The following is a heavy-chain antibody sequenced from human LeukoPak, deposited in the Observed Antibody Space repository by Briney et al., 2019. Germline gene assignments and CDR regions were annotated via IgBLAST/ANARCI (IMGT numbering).Heavy chain of an antibody. CDR3: AKDTGTSRNYIALVAATHF. D-gene: IGHD2-15*01. J-gene: IGHJ4*02. CDR2: ISGSGGST. Sequence: GGSLRLSCAASGFTFSSYAMSWVRQAPGKGLEWVSAISGSGGSTYYADSVKGRLTISRDNSKNTLYLLMNSLRAEDTAVYYCAKDTGTSRNYIALVAATHFWGQGTLLTVSS. CDR1: GFTFSSYA. V-gene: IGHV3-23*01.